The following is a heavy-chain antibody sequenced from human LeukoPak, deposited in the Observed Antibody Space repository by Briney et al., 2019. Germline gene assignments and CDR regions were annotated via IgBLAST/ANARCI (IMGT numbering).Heavy chain of an antibody. CDR2: INPKSCGT. CDR1: GYTFTGYY. J-gene: IGHJ5*02. CDR3: AREAVGGVYYGSGSYFARWFDP. Sequence: GASVKVSCKASGYTFTGYYMDRGRQAPGQRVEWMGWINPKSCGTNYAQKFQGRVTMTRDTSISTAYMELSRLRSDDTAVYYCAREAVGGVYYGSGSYFARWFDPWGQGTLVTVSS. V-gene: IGHV1-2*02. D-gene: IGHD3-10*01.